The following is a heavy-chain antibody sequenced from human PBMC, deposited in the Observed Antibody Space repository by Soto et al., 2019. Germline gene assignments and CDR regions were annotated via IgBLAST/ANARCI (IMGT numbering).Heavy chain of an antibody. CDR3: AKVLGSSGWVYWYFDL. V-gene: IGHV3-23*01. J-gene: IGHJ2*01. D-gene: IGHD6-19*01. Sequence: EVQLLESGGGLVQPGGSLRLSCAASGFTFSSYAMSWVRQAPGKGLEWVSAISGSGASTYYANSVKGRFTISRDNSKNTLYLQMNSLRAEEKAVYDCAKVLGSSGWVYWYFDLWGRVTLVTVSS. CDR2: ISGSGAST. CDR1: GFTFSSYA.